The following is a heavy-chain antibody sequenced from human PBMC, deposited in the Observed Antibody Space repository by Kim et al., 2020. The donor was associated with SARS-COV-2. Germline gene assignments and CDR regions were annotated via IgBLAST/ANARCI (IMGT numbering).Heavy chain of an antibody. Sequence: YAESVKGRFPITRDNAKNSLYLQMNSLSDEDTAVYYCARVPTTVTSYFDYWGQGTLVTISS. D-gene: IGHD4-17*01. V-gene: IGHV3-48*02. CDR3: ARVPTTVTSYFDY. J-gene: IGHJ4*02.